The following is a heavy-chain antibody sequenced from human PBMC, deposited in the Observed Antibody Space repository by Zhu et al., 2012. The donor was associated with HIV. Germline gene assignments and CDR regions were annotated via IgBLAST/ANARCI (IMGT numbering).Heavy chain of an antibody. CDR1: GGSISNYY. CDR2: IYSSGST. D-gene: IGHD6-13*01. V-gene: IGHV4-4*07. Sequence: QVQLQESGPGLVKPSETLSLTCSASGGSISNYYWSWIRQPAGKGLEWIGRIYSSGSTNYNPSLKSRVTMSVDTSENQFSLKLTSVTAADTAVYYCARSGAAAGPDTYWGXGTLVIVSS. CDR3: ARSGAAAGPDTY. J-gene: IGHJ4*01.